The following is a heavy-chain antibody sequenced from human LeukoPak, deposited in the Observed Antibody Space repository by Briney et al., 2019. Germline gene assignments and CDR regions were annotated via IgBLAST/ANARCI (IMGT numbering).Heavy chain of an antibody. CDR1: GFTFSNAW. CDR3: TTRFRYYYDSSGYYPSNFDY. Sequence: PGGSLRLSCAASGFTFSNAWMSWVRQAPGKGLEWVGRIKSKTDGGTTDYAAPVKGRFTISRDDSKNTLYLQMNSLKTEDTAVYYCTTRFRYYYDSSGYYPSNFDYWGQGTLVTVSS. D-gene: IGHD3-22*01. V-gene: IGHV3-15*01. CDR2: IKSKTDGGTT. J-gene: IGHJ4*02.